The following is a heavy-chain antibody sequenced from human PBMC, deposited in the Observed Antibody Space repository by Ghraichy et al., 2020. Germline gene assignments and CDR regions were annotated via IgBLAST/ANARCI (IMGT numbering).Heavy chain of an antibody. J-gene: IGHJ6*02. CDR3: SRGGGAGTPVLYHMDV. Sequence: GSLRLSCVASGLMFSPNTMNWVRQAPGKGLEWISSISSSTRYIYYADSVKGRFTISRDNAQNSLYLQMNSLRAEDTAVYYCSRGGGAGTPVLYHMDVWGLGTTVTVSS. D-gene: IGHD6-19*01. CDR2: ISSSTRYI. CDR1: GLMFSPNT. V-gene: IGHV3-21*01.